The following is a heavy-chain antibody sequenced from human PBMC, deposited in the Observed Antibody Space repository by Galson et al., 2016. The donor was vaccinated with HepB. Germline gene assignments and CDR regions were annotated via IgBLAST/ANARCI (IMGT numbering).Heavy chain of an antibody. Sequence: SLRLSCAASGFPFADFTMRWVRQAPGKGLQWVSLINWDGGGKYYAASVKGRFTISRDNSKTSLYLHMNSLTTEDTAFYYCAKAYNSSGGLDYWGQGTLVTVSS. CDR1: GFPFADFT. V-gene: IGHV3-43*01. D-gene: IGHD3-22*01. CDR2: INWDGGGK. J-gene: IGHJ4*02. CDR3: AKAYNSSGGLDY.